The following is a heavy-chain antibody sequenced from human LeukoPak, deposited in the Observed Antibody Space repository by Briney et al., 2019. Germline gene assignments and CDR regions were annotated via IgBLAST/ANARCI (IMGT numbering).Heavy chain of an antibody. V-gene: IGHV3-7*01. CDR2: IKQDGSHK. CDR3: ARVTYYYDSSGYTDAFDI. J-gene: IGHJ3*02. Sequence: GGSLRLFCAASGFTLRSNWMSWVRQAPGKGLEWVANIKQDGSHKNYADSVKGRFTISRDNAKNSLYLQMNSLRAEDTAVYYCARVTYYYDSSGYTDAFDIWGQGTMVTVSS. D-gene: IGHD3-22*01. CDR1: GFTLRSNW.